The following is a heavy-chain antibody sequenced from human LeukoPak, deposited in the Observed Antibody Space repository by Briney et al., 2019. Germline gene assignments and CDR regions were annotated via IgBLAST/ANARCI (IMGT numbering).Heavy chain of an antibody. D-gene: IGHD3-10*01. CDR3: AREGYGSGSLNWFDP. CDR1: GGTFSSYA. J-gene: IGHJ5*02. Sequence: ASVKVSCKASGGTFSSYAISWVRQAPGQGLEWMGRIIPILGIANYAQKFQGRVTITADKSTSTVYMELSSLRSEDTAVYYCAREGYGSGSLNWFDPWGQGTLVTVSS. CDR2: IIPILGIA. V-gene: IGHV1-69*04.